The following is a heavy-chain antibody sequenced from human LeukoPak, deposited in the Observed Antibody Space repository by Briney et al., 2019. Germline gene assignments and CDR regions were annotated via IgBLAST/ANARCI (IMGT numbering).Heavy chain of an antibody. CDR3: ARDLRRGSGTSHYSYYYYGMDV. D-gene: IGHD3-10*01. Sequence: GGSLRLSCAASGFAFSNYGMHWVRQAPGKGLEWVALIWYDGLNKYYADSVKGRFTISRDHSNTLYLHMSSLRAEDTAVYFCARDLRRGSGTSHYSYYYYGMDVWGRGTTVTVSS. V-gene: IGHV3-33*01. J-gene: IGHJ6*04. CDR2: IWYDGLNK. CDR1: GFAFSNYG.